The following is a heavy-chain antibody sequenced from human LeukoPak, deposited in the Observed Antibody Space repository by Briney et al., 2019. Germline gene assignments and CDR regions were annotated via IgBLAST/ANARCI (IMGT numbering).Heavy chain of an antibody. J-gene: IGHJ4*02. D-gene: IGHD1-26*01. Sequence: GGSLRLSCVGSGFTFSSYSMNWVREAPGKGVEWVANIKQDGSEKYYVDSVKGRFTISRDNAKNSLYLQMNSLRAEDTAVYYCARDKIVGATYFDYWGQGTLVTVSS. CDR3: ARDKIVGATYFDY. CDR1: GFTFSSYS. CDR2: IKQDGSEK. V-gene: IGHV3-7*01.